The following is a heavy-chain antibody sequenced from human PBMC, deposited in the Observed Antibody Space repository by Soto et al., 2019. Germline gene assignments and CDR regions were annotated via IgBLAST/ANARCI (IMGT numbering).Heavy chain of an antibody. CDR2: IYPDDSDT. CDR1: GYSFSNFW. V-gene: IGHV5-51*01. D-gene: IGHD2-8*01. CDR3: ASSVLVASTMNYFDL. J-gene: IGHJ4*02. Sequence: PGESLKISCQASGYSFSNFWIAWVRQMPGEGLEWLGIIYPDDSDTRYSPSFLGQVTISADKSIKTTYLQWSSLKASDTAIYFCASSVLVASTMNYFDLWGQGTLVKVSS.